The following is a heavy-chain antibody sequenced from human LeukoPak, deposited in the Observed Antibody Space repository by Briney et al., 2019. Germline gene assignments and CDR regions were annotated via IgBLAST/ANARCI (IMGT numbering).Heavy chain of an antibody. J-gene: IGHJ6*02. CDR3: AKDSSGWYYYYGMDV. Sequence: GASLRLSCAASGFTFSNYAMTWVRQDPGKGLEWVSVIGGSDGSTHYADSVKGRFTISRDNSKNTLNLQMNSLRAEDTAVYYCAKDSSGWYYYYGMDVWGQGTTVTVSS. D-gene: IGHD6-19*01. CDR2: IGGSDGST. CDR1: GFTFSNYA. V-gene: IGHV3-23*01.